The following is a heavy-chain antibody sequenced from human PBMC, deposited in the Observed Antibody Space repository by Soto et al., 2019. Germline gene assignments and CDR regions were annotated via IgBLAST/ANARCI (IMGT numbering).Heavy chain of an antibody. Sequence: PGGSLRLSCAASGFTFSSYWMSWVRQAPGKGLEWVANIKQDGSEKYYVDSVKGRFTISRDNAKNSLYLQMNSLRAEDTAVYYCARTGRATYYDFWSGYYPYYFDYWGQGTLVTVSS. V-gene: IGHV3-7*01. D-gene: IGHD3-3*01. CDR3: ARTGRATYYDFWSGYYPYYFDY. J-gene: IGHJ4*02. CDR2: IKQDGSEK. CDR1: GFTFSSYW.